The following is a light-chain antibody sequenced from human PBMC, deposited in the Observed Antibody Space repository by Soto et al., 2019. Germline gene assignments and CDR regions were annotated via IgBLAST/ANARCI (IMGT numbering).Light chain of an antibody. Sequence: EVVLTQSPGTVSLSPGDRATLSCRASQSVTNNLIAWYQHKPGQAPRLLIYAASSRATGIPDRFSGSGSGTDFALSISRLEPEDFAGYYCQLYGSTLTWAFGQGTKVEFK. CDR2: AAS. CDR3: QLYGSTLTWA. V-gene: IGKV3-20*01. J-gene: IGKJ1*01. CDR1: QSVTNNL.